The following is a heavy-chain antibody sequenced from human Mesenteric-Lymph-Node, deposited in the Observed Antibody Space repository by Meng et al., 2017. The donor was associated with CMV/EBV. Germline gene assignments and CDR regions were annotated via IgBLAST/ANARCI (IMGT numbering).Heavy chain of an antibody. D-gene: IGHD1-1*01. CDR1: GFTFSSYV. V-gene: IGHV3-33*01. J-gene: IGHJ1*01. CDR3: ARAPLVRSAQLED. Sequence: GGSLRLSCAASGFTFSSYVMHWVRQAPGKGLEWVAIICYDGSNRYYADSVKGRFTISRDNSKNTLYLQMNSLRAEDTAVYYCARAPLVRSAQLEDWGQGTLVTVSS. CDR2: ICYDGSNR.